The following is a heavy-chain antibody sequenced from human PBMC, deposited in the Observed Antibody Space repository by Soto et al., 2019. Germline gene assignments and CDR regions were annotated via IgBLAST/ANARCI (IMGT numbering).Heavy chain of an antibody. CDR2: ISYVGSSK. CDR3: ARDPGIVVAPVTLGDYLDY. J-gene: IGHJ4*02. D-gene: IGHD2-2*01. V-gene: IGHV3-30*04. CDR1: GFTFSSYA. Sequence: QVQLVESRGGVVQPGRSLRLSCAVSGFTFSSYAMHWVRQAPGKGLGCVAVISYVGSSKYYAESVKGRFSISRDNSKNTLYVQMNNLTSEVTAVYYCARDPGIVVAPVTLGDYLDYWGQGTLVTVSS.